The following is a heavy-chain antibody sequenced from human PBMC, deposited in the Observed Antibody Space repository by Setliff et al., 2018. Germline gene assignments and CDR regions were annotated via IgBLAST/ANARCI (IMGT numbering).Heavy chain of an antibody. CDR2: ISGYNGHT. J-gene: IGHJ5*02. D-gene: IGHD3-22*01. CDR1: GYTFSRNY. V-gene: IGHV1-18*01. CDR3: ALYDYYYDADGPRNWFDP. Sequence: ASVKVSCKAYGYTFSRNYITWVRQAPGRGLEWMGWISGYNGHTEYAQKFRHKFAMTTDTSTSTAYMELSRLRSDDTALYYCALYDYYYDADGPRNWFDPWGQGTLVTVSS.